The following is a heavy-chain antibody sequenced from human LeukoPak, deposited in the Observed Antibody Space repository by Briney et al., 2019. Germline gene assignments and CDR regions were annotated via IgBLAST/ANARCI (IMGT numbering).Heavy chain of an antibody. CDR2: IKEDESAK. CDR1: GFTFSSDS. CDR3: ARDVGGSLDY. Sequence: GGSLRLSCAASGFTFSSDSMNWVRQAPGKGLEWVANIKEDESAKHQADSVKGRFTISRDNARNSVYLQMSSLRGDDTAVYYCARDVGGSLDYWGQGTLVTVSS. J-gene: IGHJ4*02. V-gene: IGHV3-7*01. D-gene: IGHD1-26*01.